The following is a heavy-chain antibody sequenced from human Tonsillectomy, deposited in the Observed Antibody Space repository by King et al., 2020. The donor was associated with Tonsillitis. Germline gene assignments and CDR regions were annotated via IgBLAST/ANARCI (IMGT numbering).Heavy chain of an antibody. CDR3: AGGRDRTGGYCNYFDY. CDR1: GFTFSSYW. Sequence: VQLVESGGGLVQPGGSLRLSCAASGFTFSSYWMSWVRQAPGKGLEWVANIKQDGSEKYYVDSVKGRFTISRDNAKNSLYLQMNSLRAEDTAVYYCAGGRDRTGGYCNYFDYGGQGTLGTVSS. D-gene: IGHD2-21*01. J-gene: IGHJ4*02. V-gene: IGHV3-7*01. CDR2: IKQDGSEK.